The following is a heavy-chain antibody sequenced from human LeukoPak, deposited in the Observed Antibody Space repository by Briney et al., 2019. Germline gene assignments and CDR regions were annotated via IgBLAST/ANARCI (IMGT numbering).Heavy chain of an antibody. CDR1: GFTFSGYS. J-gene: IGHJ6*02. Sequence: GGSLRLSCAASGFTFSGYSMNWVRQAPGKGLEWVSYITSSSRTISYADSVKGRFTISRDNAKNSLYLQMNSLRVEDTAVYYCARGFGMDVWGQGTTVTVSS. CDR3: ARGFGMDV. V-gene: IGHV3-48*04. CDR2: ITSSSRTI.